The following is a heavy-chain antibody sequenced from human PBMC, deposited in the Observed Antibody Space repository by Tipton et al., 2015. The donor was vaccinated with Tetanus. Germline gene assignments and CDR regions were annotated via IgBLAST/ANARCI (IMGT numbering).Heavy chain of an antibody. CDR3: ARLREIVSRSGWAFDY. CDR2: IFHSGTA. CDR1: GGSIINTTW. D-gene: IGHD5/OR15-5a*01. V-gene: IGHV4-4*02. Sequence: SLRLSCTVSGGSIINTTWLTWVRQPPGKGLEWLGDIFHSGTAYYNPSLKSRLNLSVDTSKKDFSMRLRSVTAADTAVYYCARLREIVSRSGWAFDYWGQGILVTVSS. J-gene: IGHJ4*02.